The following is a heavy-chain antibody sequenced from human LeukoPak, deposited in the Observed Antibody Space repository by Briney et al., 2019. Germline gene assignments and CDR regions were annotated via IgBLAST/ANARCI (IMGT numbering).Heavy chain of an antibody. V-gene: IGHV1-69*04. D-gene: IGHD3-22*01. CDR3: ASYYYDSSGFGTYAFDI. CDR2: VIPILGIA. CDR1: GGTFSSYA. J-gene: IGHJ3*02. Sequence: SVKVSCKASGGTFSSYAISWVRQAPGQGLEWMGRVIPILGIANYAQKFQGRVTITADKSTSTAYMELSSLRSEDTAVYYCASYYYDSSGFGTYAFDIWGQGTMVTVSS.